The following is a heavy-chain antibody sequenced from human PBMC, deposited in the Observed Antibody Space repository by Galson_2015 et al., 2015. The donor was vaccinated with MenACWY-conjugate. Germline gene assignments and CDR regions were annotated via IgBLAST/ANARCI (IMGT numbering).Heavy chain of an antibody. V-gene: IGHV3-23*01. CDR2: ISGSGGST. Sequence: LRLSCAASGFTFTSMAMSWVRQPPGKGLEGVSAISGSGGSTYSADSVKGRFTISRDNPKNTLYLQMNSPRAEDTAVYYCAKGRACRGGSCVVDYWGQGTLVTVSS. CDR3: AKGRACRGGSCVVDY. CDR1: GFTFTSMA. D-gene: IGHD2-15*01. J-gene: IGHJ4*02.